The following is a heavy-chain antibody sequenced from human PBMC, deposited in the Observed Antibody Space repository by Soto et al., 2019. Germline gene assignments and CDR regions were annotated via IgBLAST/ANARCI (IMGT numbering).Heavy chain of an antibody. D-gene: IGHD1-20*01. Sequence: QVQLVQSGAEVKKPGASVKVSCKASGYTFTGYYMHWVRQAPGQGLEWMGWINPNSGGTIYAQKFQGRVTMTRDTSISTAYMELSRLRSDDTAVYYCARSRITGTKLDYYYGMDVWGQGTTVTVSS. CDR3: ARSRITGTKLDYYYGMDV. CDR1: GYTFTGYY. CDR2: INPNSGGT. V-gene: IGHV1-2*02. J-gene: IGHJ6*02.